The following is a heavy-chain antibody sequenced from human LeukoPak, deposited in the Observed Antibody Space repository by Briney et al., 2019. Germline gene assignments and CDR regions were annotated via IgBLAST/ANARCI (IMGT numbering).Heavy chain of an antibody. CDR1: GGSISSGGYY. Sequence: PSQTLSLTCTVSGGSISSGGYYWSWIRQHPGKGLEWIGYIYYSGSTYYNPSLKSRVTISVDTSKNQFSLKLSSVTAADTAVYYCARQVPRELLFDYWGQGTLVTVSS. V-gene: IGHV4-31*03. CDR2: IYYSGST. J-gene: IGHJ4*02. CDR3: ARQVPRELLFDY. D-gene: IGHD1-7*01.